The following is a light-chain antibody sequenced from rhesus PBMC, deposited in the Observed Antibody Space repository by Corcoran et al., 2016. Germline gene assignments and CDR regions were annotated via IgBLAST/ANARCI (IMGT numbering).Light chain of an antibody. Sequence: DIQMTQSPSSLSASVGDRVTITCRASENVKNNLNWYQQKPGKAPKVLLYKAYTLQSGVPSRFSGDGSGTDYTFTISSLQPGDISTYYYQQGYDIPLTFGPGTKLDIK. J-gene: IGKJ3*01. CDR3: QQGYDIPLT. CDR2: KAY. CDR1: ENVKNN. V-gene: IGKV1-74*01.